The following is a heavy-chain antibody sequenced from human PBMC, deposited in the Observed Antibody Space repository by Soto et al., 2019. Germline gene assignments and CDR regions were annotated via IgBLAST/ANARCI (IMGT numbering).Heavy chain of an antibody. Sequence: GGSLRLSCAASGLTFSSYWMHWVRQAPGKGLVWVSRINSDGISTSYADSVKGRFTISRDNVKNTLFLQMNSLRAEDTAVYFCAAIYPRYDAFGIWGQGTMVTVAS. CDR1: GLTFSSYW. J-gene: IGHJ3*02. D-gene: IGHD3-16*02. CDR2: INSDGIST. V-gene: IGHV3-74*01. CDR3: AAIYPRYDAFGI.